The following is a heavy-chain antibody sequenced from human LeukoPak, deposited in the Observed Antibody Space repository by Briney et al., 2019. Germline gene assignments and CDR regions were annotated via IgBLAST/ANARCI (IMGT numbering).Heavy chain of an antibody. CDR2: IYYSGST. Sequence: SETLSLTCTVSGGSISSYYWSWIRQPPGKGLEWIGYIYYSGSTNYNPSLKSRVTISVDTSKNQFSLKLSSVTAADTAVYYCARTPAYYYDSSGYPNAPFDYWGQGTLVTVSS. CDR3: ARTPAYYYDSSGYPNAPFDY. V-gene: IGHV4-59*08. J-gene: IGHJ4*02. CDR1: GGSISSYY. D-gene: IGHD3-22*01.